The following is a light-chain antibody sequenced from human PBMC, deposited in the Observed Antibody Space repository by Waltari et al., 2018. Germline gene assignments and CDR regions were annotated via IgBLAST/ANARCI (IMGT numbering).Light chain of an antibody. J-gene: IGLJ3*02. V-gene: IGLV2-23*02. CDR2: DVD. Sequence: QSALTQPASVSGSPGQSITISCTGTSDDVGNYDSVSWYKQYTIKAPKLIIYDVDKRPSGVANRFSGSKSGVTASLTISGLQAEDEARYFCCSYAGSKIYRLFGGGTNVTVL. CDR1: SDDVGNYDS. CDR3: CSYAGSKIYRL.